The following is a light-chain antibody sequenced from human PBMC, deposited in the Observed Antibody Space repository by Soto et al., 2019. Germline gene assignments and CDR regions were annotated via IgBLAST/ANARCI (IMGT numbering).Light chain of an antibody. CDR1: SGSVSTNYY. CDR2: RTN. CDR3: VLYMGNCIQL. V-gene: IGLV8-61*01. Sequence: QTVVTQEPSFSVSPGGTATLTCGLSSGSVSTNYYPSWYQQTPGQAPRTLIYRTNTRSSGVPDRFSGSILGNKAALTITGAQADDECDYYCVLYMGNCIQLFGGGTQLTVL. J-gene: IGLJ2*01.